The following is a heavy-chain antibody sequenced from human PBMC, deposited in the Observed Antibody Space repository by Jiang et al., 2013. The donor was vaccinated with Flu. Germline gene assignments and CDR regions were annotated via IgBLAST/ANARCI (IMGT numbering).Heavy chain of an antibody. CDR2: YDGSNK. CDR3: AKQYGSGSYYYDY. V-gene: IGHV3-30*18. Sequence: YDGSNKYYADSVKGRFTISRDNSKNTLYLQMNSLRAEDTAVYYCAKQYGSGSYYYDYWGQGTLVTVSS. J-gene: IGHJ4*02. D-gene: IGHD3-10*01.